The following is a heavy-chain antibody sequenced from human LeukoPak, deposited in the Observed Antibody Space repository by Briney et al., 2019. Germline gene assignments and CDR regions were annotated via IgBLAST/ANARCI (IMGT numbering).Heavy chain of an antibody. Sequence: GESLKISCKGSGYSFTSYWIGWVRQMPGKGLEWMGIIYPGDSDTRYSPSFQGQVTISADKSISTAYLQWSSLKASDTAMYYCARLDSSPDYYYYGMDVWGQGTTVTVSS. CDR3: ARLDSSPDYYYYGMDV. CDR1: GYSFTSYW. V-gene: IGHV5-51*01. J-gene: IGHJ6*02. D-gene: IGHD6-19*01. CDR2: IYPGDSDT.